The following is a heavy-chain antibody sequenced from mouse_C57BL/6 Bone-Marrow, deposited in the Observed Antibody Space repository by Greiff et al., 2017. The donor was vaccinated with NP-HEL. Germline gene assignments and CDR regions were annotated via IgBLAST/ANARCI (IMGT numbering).Heavy chain of an antibody. Sequence: QVQLKQPGAELVKPGASVKLSCKASGYTFTSYWMHWVKQRPGRGLEWIGRLDPNSGGTKYNETFKSKATLTVDKPSSTAYMQLSSLTSEDSAVYYCARGNYYGSSYFNWYFDVWGTGTTGTVSS. J-gene: IGHJ1*03. V-gene: IGHV1-72*01. CDR1: GYTFTSYW. CDR3: ARGNYYGSSYFNWYFDV. D-gene: IGHD1-1*01. CDR2: LDPNSGGT.